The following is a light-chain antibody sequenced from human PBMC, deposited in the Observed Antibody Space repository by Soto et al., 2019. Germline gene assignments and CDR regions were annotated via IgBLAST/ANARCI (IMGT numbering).Light chain of an antibody. CDR1: SSNIGAGYD. V-gene: IGLV1-40*01. Sequence: QSVLTQPPSVSGAPGQRVTISCTGSSSNIGAGYDVHWYQQLPGTAPKLLIYSNNQRSSGVPGRFSGSKSGTSASLAISGLRPEDAADYYCAAWDDSLSGYYVFGTGTKLTVL. J-gene: IGLJ1*01. CDR2: SNN. CDR3: AAWDDSLSGYYV.